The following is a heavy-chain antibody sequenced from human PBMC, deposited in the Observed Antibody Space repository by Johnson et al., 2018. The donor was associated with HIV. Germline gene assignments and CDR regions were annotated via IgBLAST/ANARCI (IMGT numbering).Heavy chain of an antibody. V-gene: IGHV3-30*03. CDR1: RFTFSNYG. Sequence: QVQLVESGGGMVKPGGSLRLSCAASRFTFSNYGMHWVRQAPGKGLEWVAVISYDGSNKYYADSVKGRFTISRDNAKNSLYLQMNSLRAEDTALYYCARDMRWSKAFDIWGQGTMVTVSS. D-gene: IGHD3-3*01. CDR2: ISYDGSNK. CDR3: ARDMRWSKAFDI. J-gene: IGHJ3*02.